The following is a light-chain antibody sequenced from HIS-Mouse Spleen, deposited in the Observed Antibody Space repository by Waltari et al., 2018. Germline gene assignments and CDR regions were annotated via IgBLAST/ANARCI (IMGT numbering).Light chain of an antibody. Sequence: SYELTQPPSVSVSPGQTARITCSGDALPKKYAYWYQQKSGQAPVLVIYEDSKRPSGSPERFCGSSSGTMATLTISGAQVEDEADYYCYSTDSSGNHRVFGGGTKLTVL. CDR3: YSTDSSGNHRV. J-gene: IGLJ2*01. CDR1: ALPKKY. V-gene: IGLV3-10*01. CDR2: EDS.